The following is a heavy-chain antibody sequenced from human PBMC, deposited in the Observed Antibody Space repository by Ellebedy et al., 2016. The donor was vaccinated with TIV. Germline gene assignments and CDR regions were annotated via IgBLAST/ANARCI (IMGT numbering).Heavy chain of an antibody. CDR3: ANGVASLYYYYYGMDV. CDR1: GFTFSSYA. Sequence: GGSLRLSXAASGFTFSSYAMSWVRQAPGKGLEWVSAISGSGGSTYYADSVKGRFTISRDNSKNTLYLQMNSLRAEDTAVYYCANGVASLYYYYYGMDVWGQGTTVTVSS. D-gene: IGHD3-3*01. V-gene: IGHV3-23*01. J-gene: IGHJ6*02. CDR2: ISGSGGST.